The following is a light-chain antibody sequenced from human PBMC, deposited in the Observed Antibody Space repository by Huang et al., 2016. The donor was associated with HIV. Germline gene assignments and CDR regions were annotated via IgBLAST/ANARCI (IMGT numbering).Light chain of an antibody. Sequence: EVVMTQSPATLSASPGERATLSCRASQNINNNLAWYQQKFGQAPRRLIHGASTRASGIPARFSGSGSGTEFTLTISSLQSEDFAVYYCQQSNDWPLTFGGGTKVEI. CDR2: GAS. V-gene: IGKV3-15*01. CDR1: QNINNN. J-gene: IGKJ4*01. CDR3: QQSNDWPLT.